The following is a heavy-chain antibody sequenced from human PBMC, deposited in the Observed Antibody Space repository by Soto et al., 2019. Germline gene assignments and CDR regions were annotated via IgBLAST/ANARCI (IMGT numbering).Heavy chain of an antibody. J-gene: IGHJ4*02. V-gene: IGHV3-23*01. Sequence: QPGGSLRLSCAASGFTFSSYAMSWVRQAPGKGLEWVSAISGSGGSTYYADSVKGRFTISRDNSKDTLYLQMNSLRAEDTAVYYCAKVVSVTTFYFDYWGQGTLVTVSS. CDR2: ISGSGGST. CDR1: GFTFSSYA. D-gene: IGHD4-17*01. CDR3: AKVVSVTTFYFDY.